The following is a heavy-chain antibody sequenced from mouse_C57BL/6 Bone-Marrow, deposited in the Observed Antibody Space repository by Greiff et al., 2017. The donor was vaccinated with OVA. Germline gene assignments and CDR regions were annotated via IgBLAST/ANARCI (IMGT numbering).Heavy chain of an antibody. CDR1: GFTFSDYY. J-gene: IGHJ3*01. V-gene: IGHV5-16*01. CDR3: ARADSKGEFAY. D-gene: IGHD2-5*01. Sequence: EVKVEESEGGLVQPGSSMKLSCTASGFTFSDYYMAWVRQVPEKGLEWVANINYDGSSTYYLDSLKSRFIISRDNAKNILYLQMSSLKSEDTATDYCARADSKGEFAYWGQGTLVTVSA. CDR2: INYDGSST.